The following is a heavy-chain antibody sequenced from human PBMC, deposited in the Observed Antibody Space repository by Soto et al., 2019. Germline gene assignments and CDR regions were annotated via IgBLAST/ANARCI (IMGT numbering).Heavy chain of an antibody. V-gene: IGHV4-4*02. CDR2: VYHTGNS. CDR1: GGSISSSDW. J-gene: IGHJ4*02. D-gene: IGHD5-12*01. Sequence: SETLSLTCAVSGGSISSSDWWSWVRQPPGKGLEWIGEVYHTGNSNYNPSLSSRVTISLDKSKNQFSLKLSSVTAADTAVYYCAGLGDSGYSFDFWGQGTLVTVS. CDR3: AGLGDSGYSFDF.